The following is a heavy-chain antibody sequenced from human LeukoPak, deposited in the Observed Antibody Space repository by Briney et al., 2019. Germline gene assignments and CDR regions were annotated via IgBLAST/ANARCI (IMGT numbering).Heavy chain of an antibody. V-gene: IGHV3-48*02. Sequence: GGSLRLSCAASGFTFSSYGMHWVRQAPGKGLEWVSYISSSSSTIYYADSVKGRFTISRDNAKNSLYLQMNSLRDEDTAVYYCVYGSGSSALFDYWGQGTLVTVSS. CDR1: GFTFSSYG. CDR3: VYGSGSSALFDY. J-gene: IGHJ4*02. CDR2: ISSSSSTI. D-gene: IGHD3-10*01.